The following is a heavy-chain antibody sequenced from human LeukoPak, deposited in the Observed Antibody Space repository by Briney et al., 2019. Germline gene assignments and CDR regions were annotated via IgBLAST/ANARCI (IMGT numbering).Heavy chain of an antibody. D-gene: IGHD6-19*01. CDR2: IYYNGDT. Sequence: PSETLSLTCTVSSGSISSTTYYWAWIRQPPGTGLEWIGSIYYNGDTYYNPSLKSRVIISADTSKNQFSLKLSSVTAADTAVYYCARESGWYQNYWGQGTLVTVSS. J-gene: IGHJ4*02. V-gene: IGHV4-39*07. CDR3: ARESGWYQNY. CDR1: SGSISSTTYY.